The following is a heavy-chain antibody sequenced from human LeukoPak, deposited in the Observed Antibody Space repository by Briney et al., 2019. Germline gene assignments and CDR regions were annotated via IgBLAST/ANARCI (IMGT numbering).Heavy chain of an antibody. CDR2: IYYSGST. V-gene: IGHV4-59*01. D-gene: IGHD2-2*01. CDR1: GGSISSYY. Sequence: SETLSLTCTVSGGSISSYYWSWIRQPPGKGLEWIGYIYYSGSTNYNPSLNSRVTISVDTSKNQFSLKLSSVTAADTAVYYCARGYCSSTSCYPSNWYFDLWGRGTLVTVSS. J-gene: IGHJ2*01. CDR3: ARGYCSSTSCYPSNWYFDL.